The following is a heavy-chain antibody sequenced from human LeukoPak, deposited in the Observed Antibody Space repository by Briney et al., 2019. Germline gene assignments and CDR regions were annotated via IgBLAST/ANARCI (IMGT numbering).Heavy chain of an antibody. CDR3: ARAESSTIFFDY. V-gene: IGHV4-30-4*01. CDR2: IFYGGST. D-gene: IGHD2-2*01. Sequence: SQTLSLTCTVSGCSITSGDDYWSWIRQPPGKGLEWIGYIFYGGSTYYNPSLKSRVAISVDTSKNQFSLKLSSVTAADTAVYYCARAESSTIFFDYWGQGTLVTVSS. J-gene: IGHJ4*02. CDR1: GCSITSGDDY.